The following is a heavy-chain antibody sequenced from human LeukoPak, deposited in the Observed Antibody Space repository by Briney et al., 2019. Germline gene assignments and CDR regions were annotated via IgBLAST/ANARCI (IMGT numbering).Heavy chain of an antibody. J-gene: IGHJ4*02. CDR3: AKAKSGSYSPFDF. D-gene: IGHD1-26*01. CDR2: LSGSGGST. V-gene: IGHV3-23*01. Sequence: GGPLRLSCTASGFSFSNYAMSWVRQGPGKGLEWVSGLSGSGGSTDYADSVKGRFTISRDNSWNTLYLQMNSLRAEDTAVYYCAKAKSGSYSPFDFWGQGTLLTVSS. CDR1: GFSFSNYA.